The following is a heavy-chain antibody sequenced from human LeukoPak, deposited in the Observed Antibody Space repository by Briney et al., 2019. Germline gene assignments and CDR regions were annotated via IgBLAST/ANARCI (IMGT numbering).Heavy chain of an antibody. V-gene: IGHV4-59*12. CDR2: IYYSGTT. Sequence: SETLSLTCTVSGGSISGYYWSWIRQPPGRGLEWIAYIYYSGTTSYNPSLKSRVTISADTSKSQFSLKLSSVTAADTAVYYCARVGGYSSSRSDYWGQGTLVTVSS. CDR3: ARVGGYSSSRSDY. J-gene: IGHJ4*02. D-gene: IGHD6-13*01. CDR1: GGSISGYY.